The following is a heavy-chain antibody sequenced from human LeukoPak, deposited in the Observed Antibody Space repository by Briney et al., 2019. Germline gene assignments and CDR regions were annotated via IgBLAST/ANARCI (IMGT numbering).Heavy chain of an antibody. J-gene: IGHJ6*03. D-gene: IGHD6-13*01. CDR3: ARARSAGIYYYYYMDV. CDR2: IYYSGST. CDR1: GGSISSYY. V-gene: IGHV4-59*01. Sequence: SETLSLTCTVFGGSISSYYWSWIRQPPGKGLEWIGYIYYSGSTNYNPSLKSRVTLSVDTSKNQFSLKLSSVTAADTAVYYCARARSAGIYYYYYMDVWGKGTTVTISS.